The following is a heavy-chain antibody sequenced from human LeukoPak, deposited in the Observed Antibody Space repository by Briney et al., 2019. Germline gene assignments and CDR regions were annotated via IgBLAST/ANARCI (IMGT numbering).Heavy chain of an antibody. V-gene: IGHV4-34*01. CDR1: GGSFSAYY. Sequence: SETLSLTCAVYGGSFSAYYWSWIRQSPGKGLEWVGEINHGGRSNYNPSLRSRVTMSVDTSKNQFSLKLSSVTAADTALYYCARVGDWNDLVYWGQGTLVTVSS. CDR2: INHGGRS. CDR3: ARVGDWNDLVY. J-gene: IGHJ4*02. D-gene: IGHD1-1*01.